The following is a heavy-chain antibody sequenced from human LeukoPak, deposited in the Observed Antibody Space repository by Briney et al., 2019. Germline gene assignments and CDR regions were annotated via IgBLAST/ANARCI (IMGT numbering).Heavy chain of an antibody. CDR3: ARAINAVGATTRYYFDY. CDR2: ISSSSSYI. Sequence: GGSLRLSCAASGFTFSSYSVNWVRQAPGKGLERVSSISSSSSYIYYADSVKGRFTISRDNAKNSLYLQMNSLRAEDTAVYYCARAINAVGATTRYYFDYWGQGTLVTVSS. CDR1: GFTFSSYS. J-gene: IGHJ4*02. D-gene: IGHD1-26*01. V-gene: IGHV3-21*01.